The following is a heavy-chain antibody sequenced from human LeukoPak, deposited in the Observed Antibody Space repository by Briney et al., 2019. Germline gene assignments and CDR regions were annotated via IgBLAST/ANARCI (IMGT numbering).Heavy chain of an antibody. CDR2: IYYSGSS. CDR3: ARRIPVAGLFDY. V-gene: IGHV4-31*03. CDR1: GGSISSGGYY. Sequence: SQTLSLTCTVSGGSISSGGYYWSWIRQHPGKGLEWIGYIYYSGSSYYNPSLKSRVTISGDTSKNQFSLKLSSVIAADTAVYYCARRIPVAGLFDYWGQGTLVTVSS. J-gene: IGHJ4*02. D-gene: IGHD6-19*01.